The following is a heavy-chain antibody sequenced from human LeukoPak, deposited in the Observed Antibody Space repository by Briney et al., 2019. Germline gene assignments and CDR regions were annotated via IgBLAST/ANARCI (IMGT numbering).Heavy chain of an antibody. Sequence: PGVSLRLSCAASGFTFSSYAMTWVRQAPGKGLEWVSGVSGSGGSTYYADSVKGRFTISRDNSKNTLYLQMNSLRVEDTAVYYCTNRGYSAYEASYYFDSWGQGTLVTVSS. CDR2: VSGSGGST. J-gene: IGHJ4*02. V-gene: IGHV3-23*01. D-gene: IGHD5-12*01. CDR3: TNRGYSAYEASYYFDS. CDR1: GFTFSSYA.